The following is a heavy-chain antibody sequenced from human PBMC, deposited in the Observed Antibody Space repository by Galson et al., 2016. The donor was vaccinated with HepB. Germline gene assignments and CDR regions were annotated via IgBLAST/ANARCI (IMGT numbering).Heavy chain of an antibody. V-gene: IGHV3-30*14. CDR2: ISDDGRTK. J-gene: IGHJ4*02. CDR3: AKGYCNSIACYSGMVNNFEY. CDR1: GFIFSNYA. D-gene: IGHD2/OR15-2a*01. Sequence: SLRLSCAASGFIFSNYAIHWVRQAPGKGLEWVAVISDDGRTKYFADSVKGRFTVSRDNAKNTVTLQMNGLRAEDTGVYYCAKGYCNSIACYSGMVNNFEYWGRGTRVTVSS.